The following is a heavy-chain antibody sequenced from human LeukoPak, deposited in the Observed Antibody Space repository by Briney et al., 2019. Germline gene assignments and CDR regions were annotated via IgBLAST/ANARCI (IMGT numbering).Heavy chain of an antibody. J-gene: IGHJ3*02. D-gene: IGHD4-17*01. Sequence: SETLSLTYTVSGGSISSYYWSWIRQPAGKGLEWIGRIYTSGSTNYNPSLKSRVTMSVDTSKNQFSLKLSSVTAADTAVYYCAKDPNGDYIGAFDIWGQGTMVTVSS. V-gene: IGHV4-4*07. CDR2: IYTSGST. CDR3: AKDPNGDYIGAFDI. CDR1: GGSISSYY.